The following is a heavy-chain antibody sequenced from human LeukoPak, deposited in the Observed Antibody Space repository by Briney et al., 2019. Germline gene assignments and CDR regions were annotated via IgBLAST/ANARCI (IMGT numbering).Heavy chain of an antibody. J-gene: IGHJ4*02. CDR3: ARGSQGDPAFDY. Sequence: GGSLRLSCAASGFSLRTYSMNWVRQAPGKGLEWVSVICSGGSTYYADSVKGRFTISRDNSKNTLYLQMNSLRAEDTAVYYCARGSQGDPAFDYWGQGTLVTVSS. D-gene: IGHD1-26*01. CDR2: ICSGGST. V-gene: IGHV3-53*01. CDR1: GFSLRTYS.